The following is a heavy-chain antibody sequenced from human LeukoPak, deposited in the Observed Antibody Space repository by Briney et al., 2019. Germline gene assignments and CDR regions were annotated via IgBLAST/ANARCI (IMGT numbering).Heavy chain of an antibody. CDR2: ISPSGVTT. V-gene: IGHV3-23*01. D-gene: IGHD6-19*01. CDR1: EFTFSNYA. CDR3: AKSLPLAGRRPFFFDY. Sequence: GETLRLSCAASEFTFSNYAMTWVRQAPGKGLEWVSGISPSGVTTYCADSVQGRFTISRDNSKNTLYLQMNSLSPEDTAIYYCAKSLPLAGRRPFFFDYWGQGTLVTVSS. J-gene: IGHJ4*02.